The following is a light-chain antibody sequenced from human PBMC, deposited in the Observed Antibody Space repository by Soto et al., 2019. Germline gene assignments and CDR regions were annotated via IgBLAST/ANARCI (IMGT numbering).Light chain of an antibody. J-gene: IGKJ2*01. CDR1: QSVSSK. Sequence: EIVMTQSPATLSLSPGERVTLSCRASQSVSSKLALYQQKPGQAPRLLIYGASIRATDIPARFSGSGSGTEFTLTISRLQSEDFAIFYCQQYSNWPYTFCHGTKLEIK. CDR2: GAS. V-gene: IGKV3-15*01. CDR3: QQYSNWPYT.